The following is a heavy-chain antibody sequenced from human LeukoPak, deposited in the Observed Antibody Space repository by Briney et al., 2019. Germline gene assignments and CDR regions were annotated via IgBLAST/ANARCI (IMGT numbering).Heavy chain of an antibody. V-gene: IGHV4-4*02. D-gene: IGHD3-22*01. CDR3: ARWGSYYYDSSGYTRRNWFDP. J-gene: IGHJ5*02. Sequence: PSGTLSLTCAVSGCSISSSNWWSWGRQPPGKGLEWVGEIYHSGSTNYNPSLKSRLTISVDKSKNQFSLKLSTVTAADTAVYYCARWGSYYYDSSGYTRRNWFDPWGQGTLVTVSS. CDR1: GCSISSSNW. CDR2: IYHSGST.